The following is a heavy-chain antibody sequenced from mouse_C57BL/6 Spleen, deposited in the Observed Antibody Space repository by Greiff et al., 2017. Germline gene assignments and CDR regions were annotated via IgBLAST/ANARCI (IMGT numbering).Heavy chain of an antibody. CDR3: ARSPYYYGSRYGWYFDV. CDR2: IYPGSGST. V-gene: IGHV1-55*01. D-gene: IGHD1-1*01. J-gene: IGHJ1*03. Sequence: QVQLQQPGAELVKPGASVKMSCKASGYTFTSYWITWVKQRPGQGLEWIGDIYPGSGSTNYNEKFKSKATLTVDTSSSTAYMQLSSLTSEDSAVYYGARSPYYYGSRYGWYFDVWGTGTTVTVSS. CDR1: GYTFTSYW.